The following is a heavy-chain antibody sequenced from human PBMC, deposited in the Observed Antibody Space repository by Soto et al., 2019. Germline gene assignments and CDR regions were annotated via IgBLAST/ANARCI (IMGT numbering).Heavy chain of an antibody. CDR3: VRQGFGALHGLVDV. Sequence: PSETLSLTCTVSGDSFSSSGYYWGWIRQPPGKGLEWIGSISYSGSTYYNPSLKSRVAISLDTSKSQFSLKLTSVTATDTGVYYCVRQGFGALHGLVDVWGQGTTVTVSS. V-gene: IGHV4-39*01. CDR1: GDSFSSSGYY. CDR2: ISYSGST. D-gene: IGHD3-10*01. J-gene: IGHJ6*02.